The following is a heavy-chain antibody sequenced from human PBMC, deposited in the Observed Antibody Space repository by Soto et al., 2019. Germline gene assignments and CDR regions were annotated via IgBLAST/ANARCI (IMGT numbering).Heavy chain of an antibody. J-gene: IGHJ4*02. CDR1: GASISYGGFS. D-gene: IGHD5-12*01. CDR3: VRGGGYDPFDY. Sequence: PSETLSLTCTVSGASISYGGFSLSWIRQSPGKGLEWIGYISHLENTYFHPSFKSRLTMSIDRSRNQFSLNLSSVTAAHRAVYYCVRGGGYDPFDYWGQGVLVTVFS. V-gene: IGHV4-30-2*06. CDR2: ISHLENT.